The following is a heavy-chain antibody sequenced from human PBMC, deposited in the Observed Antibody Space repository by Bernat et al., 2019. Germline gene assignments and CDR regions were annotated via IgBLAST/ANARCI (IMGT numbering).Heavy chain of an antibody. D-gene: IGHD5-24*01. CDR2: ISGSGGST. V-gene: IGHV3-23*04. CDR1: GFTFSSYA. CDR3: AKYLMLPDGYLGNDAFDI. Sequence: EVQLVESGGGLVQPGGSLRLSCAASGFTFSSYAMSWVRQAPGKGLEWVSAISGSGGSTYYADSVKGRFTISRDNSKNTLYLQMYSLRAEDTAVYYCAKYLMLPDGYLGNDAFDIWGQGTMVTVSS. J-gene: IGHJ3*02.